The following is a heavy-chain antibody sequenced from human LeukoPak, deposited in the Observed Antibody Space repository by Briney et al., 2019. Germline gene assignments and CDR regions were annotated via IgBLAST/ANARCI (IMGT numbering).Heavy chain of an antibody. Sequence: GGSLRLSCAASGFTFSSYGFHWVRQAPGKGLEWVSSISSSSYIYYADSVKGRFTISRDNAKNSLYLQMNSLRAEDTAVYYCARGGYHAYYLDYWGQGSLVTVSS. J-gene: IGHJ4*02. CDR3: ARGGYHAYYLDY. CDR1: GFTFSSYG. V-gene: IGHV3-21*01. D-gene: IGHD5-18*01. CDR2: ISSSSYI.